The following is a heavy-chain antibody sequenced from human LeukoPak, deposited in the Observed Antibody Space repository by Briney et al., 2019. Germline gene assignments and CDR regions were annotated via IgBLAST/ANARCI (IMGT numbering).Heavy chain of an antibody. Sequence: PSQTLSLTCTVSGVSISSAGYYWTWIRQYPGKGLEWIGYINLSGSTYYTPSLRSRVTISADTSKNQFSLRLTSLTAADTAVYYCARETHYYHPDGSYHIEDDWGQGTLVAVSS. D-gene: IGHD3-10*01. CDR3: ARETHYYHPDGSYHIEDD. CDR2: INLSGST. J-gene: IGHJ4*02. CDR1: GVSISSAGYY. V-gene: IGHV4-31*02.